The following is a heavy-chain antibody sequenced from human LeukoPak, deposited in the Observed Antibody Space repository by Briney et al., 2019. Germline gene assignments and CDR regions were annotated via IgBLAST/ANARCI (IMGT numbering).Heavy chain of an antibody. D-gene: IGHD6-19*01. CDR3: AVSSGWSAFYYYYGMDV. V-gene: IGHV4-34*01. CDR2: INHSGST. CDR1: GGSFGSYY. J-gene: IGHJ6*02. Sequence: SETLSLTCALYGGSFGSYYWSWIRQPPGKGLDWIGEINHSGSTNYSPPLKSRVTISVDTSKIQFSLKLSSVTAEDTAVYYRAVSSGWSAFYYYYGMDVWGQGTTVTVSS.